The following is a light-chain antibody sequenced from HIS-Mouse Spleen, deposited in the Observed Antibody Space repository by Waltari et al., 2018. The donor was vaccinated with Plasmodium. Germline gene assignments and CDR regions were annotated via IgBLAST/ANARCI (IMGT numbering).Light chain of an antibody. V-gene: IGKV3-11*01. CDR3: QQRSNWPRVLT. CDR1: QSVSSS. CDR2: DAS. J-gene: IGKJ4*01. Sequence: EIVSTQSPATLPLSPGERATLPCRASQSVSSSLAWYQQKPGQAPRLLIYDASNRATGIPARFSGSGSGTDFTLTISSLEPEDFAVYYCQQRSNWPRVLTFGGGTKVEIK.